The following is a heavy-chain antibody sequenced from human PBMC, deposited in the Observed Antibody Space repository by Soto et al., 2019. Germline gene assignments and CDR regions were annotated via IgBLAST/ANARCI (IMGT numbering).Heavy chain of an antibody. CDR2: IYYSGST. V-gene: IGHV4-31*03. CDR3: ARGSSSVLGYYYYYMDV. CDR1: GGSISSGGYY. D-gene: IGHD6-6*01. J-gene: IGHJ6*03. Sequence: SETLSLTCTVSGGSISSGGYYWSWIRQHPGKGLEWIGYIYYSGSTYYNPSLKSRVTISVDTSKYQFSLKLSSVTAADTAVYYCARGSSSVLGYYYYYMDVWGKGTTVTVSS.